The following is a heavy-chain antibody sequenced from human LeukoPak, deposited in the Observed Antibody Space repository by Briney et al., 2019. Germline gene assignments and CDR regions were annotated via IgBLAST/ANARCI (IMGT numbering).Heavy chain of an antibody. J-gene: IGHJ4*02. CDR1: GGSFSGYY. CDR2: INHSGST. D-gene: IGHD3-10*01. V-gene: IGHV4-34*01. Sequence: SETLSLTCAVYGGSFSGYYWSWIRQPPGKGLERIGKINHSGSTNYNPSLKSRVTISVDTSKNQFSLKLSSVTAADTAVYHCARHNTGTGGPIFMVRGAPFDFGGQGTLVTVSS. CDR3: ARHNTGTGGPIFMVRGAPFDF.